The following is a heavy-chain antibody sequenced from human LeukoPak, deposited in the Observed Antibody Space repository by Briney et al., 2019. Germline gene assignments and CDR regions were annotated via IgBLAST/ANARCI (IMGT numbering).Heavy chain of an antibody. J-gene: IGHJ4*02. CDR2: ISGSGGST. CDR1: GFTFSSYA. D-gene: IGHD6-19*01. CDR3: AKGSSGWPYYFDY. Sequence: PGGSLRLSCAASGFTFSSYAMSWVRQAPGKGLEWVSAISGSGGSTYYADSVKGRFTISRNNSKNTLYLQMNSLRAEDTAVYYCAKGSSGWPYYFDYWGQGTLVTVSS. V-gene: IGHV3-23*01.